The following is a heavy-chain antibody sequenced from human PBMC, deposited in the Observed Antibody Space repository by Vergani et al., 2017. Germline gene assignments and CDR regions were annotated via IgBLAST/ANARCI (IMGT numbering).Heavy chain of an antibody. D-gene: IGHD2-2*01. J-gene: IGHJ4*02. CDR1: GYTFIGYF. CDR3: ARVGTSSNRDYFDY. V-gene: IGHV1-2*02. Sequence: QVQLVQSGAEVKKPGASVKVSCKASGYTFIGYFMHWVRQAPGQGLEWMGWINPNSGGTNYAQKFQGRVTMTRDTSISTAYMELSNLRSDDTAVYYCARVGTSSNRDYFDYWGQGTLVTVSS. CDR2: INPNSGGT.